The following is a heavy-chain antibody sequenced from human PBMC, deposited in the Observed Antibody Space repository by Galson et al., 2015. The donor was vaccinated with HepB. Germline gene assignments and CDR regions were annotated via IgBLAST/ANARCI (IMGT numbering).Heavy chain of an antibody. Sequence: SLRLSCAASRFTFSSYAMHWVRQAPGKGLEWVAVISYDGSNKYYADSVKGRFTISRDNSKNTLYLQMNSLRAEDTAVYYCARDTYYYGSGSYPLDYWGQGTLVTVSS. V-gene: IGHV3-30*04. D-gene: IGHD3-10*01. J-gene: IGHJ4*02. CDR2: ISYDGSNK. CDR1: RFTFSSYA. CDR3: ARDTYYYGSGSYPLDY.